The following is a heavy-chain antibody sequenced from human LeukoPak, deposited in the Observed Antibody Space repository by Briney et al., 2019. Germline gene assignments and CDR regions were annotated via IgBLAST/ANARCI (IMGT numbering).Heavy chain of an antibody. CDR3: ARPALVSGGAFDI. Sequence: SETLSITCTVSGGSISSYYWGWIRQPPGKGLEWIGYIYYSGSTNYNPSLKRRVTISVDTSKNQFSLKLSSVTAADTAVYYCARPALVSGGAFDIWGQGTMVTVSS. CDR1: GGSISSYY. V-gene: IGHV4-59*08. D-gene: IGHD1-14*01. CDR2: IYYSGST. J-gene: IGHJ3*02.